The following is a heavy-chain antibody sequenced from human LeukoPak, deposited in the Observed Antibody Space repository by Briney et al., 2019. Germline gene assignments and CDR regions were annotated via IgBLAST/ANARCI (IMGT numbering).Heavy chain of an antibody. J-gene: IGHJ3*02. CDR3: ARDQPTRYYDFWSGYSRHAFDI. CDR1: GGSISSSSYY. V-gene: IGHV4-39*02. Sequence: SETLSLTCTVSGGSISSSSYYWGWIRQPPGKGLECIGSIYYSGSTYYNPSLKSRVTISVDTSKNQFSLKLSSVTAADTAVYYCARDQPTRYYDFWSGYSRHAFDIWGQGTMVTVSS. D-gene: IGHD3-3*01. CDR2: IYYSGST.